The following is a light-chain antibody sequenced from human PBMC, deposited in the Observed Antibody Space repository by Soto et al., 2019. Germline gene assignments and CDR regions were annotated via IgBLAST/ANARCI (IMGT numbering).Light chain of an antibody. CDR1: QSVSSK. V-gene: IGKV3-15*01. CDR2: GAS. CDR3: QQYNIWHLFT. Sequence: EILMTQSPATLPVSPGERATLSCRASQSVSSKLAWYQQKPGQAPRLLIYGASTRATSIPASFSGSGSGTEFTLTISSLQYEDFAVYYCQQYNIWHLFTFGPGTKVDIK. J-gene: IGKJ3*01.